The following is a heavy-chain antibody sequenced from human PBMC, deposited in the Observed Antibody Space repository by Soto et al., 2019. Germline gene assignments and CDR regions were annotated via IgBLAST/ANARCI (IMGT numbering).Heavy chain of an antibody. V-gene: IGHV4-34*01. CDR2: INHSGST. CDR3: ASSDAGDPRFYDYFWESYRYYAFDI. Sequence: QVQLQQWGAGLLKPSETLSLTCAVYGGSFSGYYWSWIRQPPGKGLEWIGEINHSGSTNYNPSLKSRVTISVDTFTNQWPLRLISVTAADTAVYYCASSDAGDPRFYDYFWESYRYYAFDIWGQGTMVTVSS. CDR1: GGSFSGYY. J-gene: IGHJ3*02. D-gene: IGHD3-16*02.